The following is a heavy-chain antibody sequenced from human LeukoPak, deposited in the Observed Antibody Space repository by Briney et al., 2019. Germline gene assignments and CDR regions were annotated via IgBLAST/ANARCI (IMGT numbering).Heavy chain of an antibody. V-gene: IGHV1-69*05. CDR1: GGTFSSYA. CDR2: IIPIFGTA. Sequence: SVKVSCKASGGTFSSYAISWVRQAPGQGLEWMGGIIPIFGTANYAQKFQGRVTITTDESTSTAYMELSSLRSEDTAVYYCARGLFQGYGGNSCWFDPWGQGTLVTVSS. D-gene: IGHD4-23*01. J-gene: IGHJ5*02. CDR3: ARGLFQGYGGNSCWFDP.